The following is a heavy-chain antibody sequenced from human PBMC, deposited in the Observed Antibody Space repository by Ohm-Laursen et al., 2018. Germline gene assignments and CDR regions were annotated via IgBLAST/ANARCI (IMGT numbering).Heavy chain of an antibody. CDR2: IYYSGST. Sequence: TLSLTWTVSGGSISSGGYYWSWIRQHPGKGLEWIGYIYYSGSTYYNPSLKSLVTISVDTSKNQFSLKLSSVTAADTTVYYCARSDSSGYGYFDYWGQGTLVTVSS. CDR3: ARSDSSGYGYFDY. J-gene: IGHJ4*02. D-gene: IGHD3-22*01. V-gene: IGHV4-31*01. CDR1: GGSISSGGYY.